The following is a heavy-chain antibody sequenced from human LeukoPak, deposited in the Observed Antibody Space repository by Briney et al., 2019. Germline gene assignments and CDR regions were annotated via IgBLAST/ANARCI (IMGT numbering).Heavy chain of an antibody. CDR2: ISGSGGST. J-gene: IGHJ4*02. Sequence: GGSLRLSCAASGFTFSTYSMNWVRQAPGKGLEWVSAISGSGGSTYYADSVKGRFTISRDNSKNTLYLQMNSLRAEDTAVYYCAKAPYNWNYDHFDYWGQGTLVTVSS. CDR1: GFTFSTYS. D-gene: IGHD1-7*01. CDR3: AKAPYNWNYDHFDY. V-gene: IGHV3-23*01.